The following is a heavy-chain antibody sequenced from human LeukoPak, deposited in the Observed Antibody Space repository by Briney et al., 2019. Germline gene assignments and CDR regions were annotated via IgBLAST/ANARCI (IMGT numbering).Heavy chain of an antibody. CDR2: ISYDGSNK. CDR1: GFTFSSYA. J-gene: IGHJ6*02. V-gene: IGHV3-30-3*01. D-gene: IGHD6-13*01. CDR3: ARDIAAAGTLLIYYYGMDV. Sequence: GGSLRLSCAASGFTFSSYAMHWVRQAPGKGLEWVAVISYDGSNKYYADSVKGRFTISRDNAKNSLYLQMNSLRAEDTAVYYCARDIAAAGTLLIYYYGMDVWGQGTTVTVSS.